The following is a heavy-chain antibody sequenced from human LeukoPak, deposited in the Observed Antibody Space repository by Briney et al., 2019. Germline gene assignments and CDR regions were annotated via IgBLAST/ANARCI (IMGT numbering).Heavy chain of an antibody. V-gene: IGHV1-69*13. D-gene: IGHD3-10*01. CDR3: ARDSISYMVRGVPIDY. CDR1: GGTFSSYA. CDR2: IIPIFGTA. Sequence: ASVKVSCKASGGTFSSYAISWVRQAPGQGLEWMGGIIPIFGTANYAQKFQGRVTITADESTSTAYMELSSLRTEDTAVYYCARDSISYMVRGVPIDYWGQGTLVTVSS. J-gene: IGHJ4*02.